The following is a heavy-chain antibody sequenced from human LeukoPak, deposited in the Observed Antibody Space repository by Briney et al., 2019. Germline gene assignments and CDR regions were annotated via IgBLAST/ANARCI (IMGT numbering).Heavy chain of an antibody. CDR3: ARERTIAVDDA. V-gene: IGHV4-59*01. CDR1: GGSISSYY. J-gene: IGHJ4*02. D-gene: IGHD6-19*01. CDR2: IYYSGST. Sequence: SETLSLTCTVSGGSISSYYWSWIRQPPGKGLEWIGYIYYSGSTNYNPSLKSRVTISVDTSKNQFSLKLSSVTAADTAVYYCARERTIAVDDAWGQGTLVTVSS.